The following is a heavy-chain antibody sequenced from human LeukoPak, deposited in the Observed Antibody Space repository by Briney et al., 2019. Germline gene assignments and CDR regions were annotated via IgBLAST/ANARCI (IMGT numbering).Heavy chain of an antibody. Sequence: GGSLRLSCAASGFTFSSYAMSWVRQAPGKGLEWVSAISGSGGSTYYADSVKGRFTISRDNSKNTLYLQMNSLRAEDTAVYYCAKDYYGSGNYWPFRDAEYFQHWGQGTLVTVSS. D-gene: IGHD3-10*01. V-gene: IGHV3-23*01. CDR3: AKDYYGSGNYWPFRDAEYFQH. CDR2: ISGSGGST. J-gene: IGHJ1*01. CDR1: GFTFSSYA.